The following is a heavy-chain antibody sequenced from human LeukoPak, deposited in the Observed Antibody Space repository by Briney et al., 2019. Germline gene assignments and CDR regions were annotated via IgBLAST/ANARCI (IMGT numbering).Heavy chain of an antibody. V-gene: IGHV4-59*01. CDR2: IYYSGST. J-gene: IGHJ4*02. CDR3: ARERDGYNYFDY. D-gene: IGHD5-24*01. CDR1: GGSISSYY. Sequence: PSETLSLTCTVSGGSISSYYWSWIRQPPGKGLEWIGYIYYSGSTNYNPSLKSRVTISVDTSKNQFSLKLSSVTAADTAVYYCARERDGYNYFDYWGQGTLVTVFS.